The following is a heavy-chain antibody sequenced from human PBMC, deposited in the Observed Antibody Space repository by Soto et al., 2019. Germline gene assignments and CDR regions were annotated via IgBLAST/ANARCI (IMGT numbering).Heavy chain of an antibody. Sequence: GASVKVSCKVSGYTLTELSMHCVRQAPGKGLEWMGGFDPEDGETIYAQKFQGRVTMTEDTSTDTAYMELSSLRSEDTAVYYCATIHIGYCTNGVCYTGGYFDYWGQGTLVTV. J-gene: IGHJ4*02. CDR1: GYTLTELS. D-gene: IGHD2-8*01. CDR2: FDPEDGET. CDR3: ATIHIGYCTNGVCYTGGYFDY. V-gene: IGHV1-24*01.